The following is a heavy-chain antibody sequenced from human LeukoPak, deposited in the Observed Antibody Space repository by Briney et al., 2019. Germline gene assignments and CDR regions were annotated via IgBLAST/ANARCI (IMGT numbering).Heavy chain of an antibody. D-gene: IGHD2-2*01. CDR3: ARDPLGYCSDTTCYRFDY. V-gene: IGHV4-4*02. CDR2: IHHSGST. CDR1: GGSISSSNW. Sequence: SGSLSLTCAVSGGSISSSNWWSLVRQSPGKGLEWIGEIHHSGSTYYNPSLKSRVTISVDKSKNQFSLKLSSVTAADTAVYYCARDPLGYCSDTTCYRFDYWGQGTLVTVSS. J-gene: IGHJ4*02.